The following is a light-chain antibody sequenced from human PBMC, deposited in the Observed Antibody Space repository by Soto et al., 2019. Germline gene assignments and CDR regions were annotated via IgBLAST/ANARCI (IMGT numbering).Light chain of an antibody. J-gene: IGLJ1*01. CDR1: SSNIGAGYD. Sequence: QSVLTQPPSVSGAPGQRVTISCTGRSSNIGAGYDVHWYQQLPGTAPKLLIYGNNNRPSGVPDRFSGSKSGTSASLAITGLQAEDEADYYCQSYDSSLSCVFGTGTKLTVL. CDR2: GNN. V-gene: IGLV1-40*01. CDR3: QSYDSSLSCV.